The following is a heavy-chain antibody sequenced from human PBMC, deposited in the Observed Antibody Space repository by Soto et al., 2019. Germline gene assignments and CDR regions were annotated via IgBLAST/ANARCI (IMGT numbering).Heavy chain of an antibody. CDR1: GFTFSSYA. D-gene: IGHD5-12*01. Sequence: EVQLLESGGGLVQPGGSLRLSCAASGFTFSSYAMSWVRQAPGKGLEWVSAISGSGGSTFYADSVKGRFTISRDTSKNTLFLKMNSLRAEDRAVYYCATDRGRGYDWFDSWGQGTLVTVSS. CDR2: ISGSGGST. J-gene: IGHJ5*01. CDR3: ATDRGRGYDWFDS. V-gene: IGHV3-23*01.